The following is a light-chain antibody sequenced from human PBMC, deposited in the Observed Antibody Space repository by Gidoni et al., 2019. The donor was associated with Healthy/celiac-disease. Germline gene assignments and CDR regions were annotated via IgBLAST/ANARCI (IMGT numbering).Light chain of an antibody. CDR3: QQYGSSRLT. Sequence: EIVLTQSPGTLSLSPGERATLSCSARQSVSSSYLAWYQQKPGQAPRLLIYGASSRATGIPDRFSGSGSGTDFTLTISRLEPEDFAVYYCQQYGSSRLTFGGGTKVEIK. J-gene: IGKJ4*01. CDR2: GAS. CDR1: QSVSSSY. V-gene: IGKV3-20*01.